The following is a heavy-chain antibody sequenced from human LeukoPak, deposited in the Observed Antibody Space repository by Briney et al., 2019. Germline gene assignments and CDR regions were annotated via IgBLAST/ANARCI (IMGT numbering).Heavy chain of an antibody. CDR1: GFTFTTYA. CDR3: ATRHSGRYSED. D-gene: IGHD3-10*01. V-gene: IGHV3-23*01. Sequence: QTGGSLRLSCAASGFTFTTYAMSWVRQAPGKGLEWVSTISGSGDSTSYADSVKGRFTISSDNSKNTLSLQMHSLRAEDTAVYFCATRHSGRYSEDWGQGTMVTVSS. J-gene: IGHJ4*02. CDR2: ISGSGDST.